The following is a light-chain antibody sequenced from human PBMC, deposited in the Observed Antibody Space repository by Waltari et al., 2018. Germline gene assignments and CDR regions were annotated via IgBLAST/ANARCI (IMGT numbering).Light chain of an antibody. J-gene: IGKJ2*01. V-gene: IGKV3-15*01. Sequence: EIVMTQSPATLSVSPGERATLSCRASQSVRSNLAWYQQKPGQAPRLLIYGASTRATGIPARFSGSGSGTEFTLTISSLQSEDFAVYYCQQYNNLPPEYTFGQGTKLEIK. CDR2: GAS. CDR3: QQYNNLPPEYT. CDR1: QSVRSN.